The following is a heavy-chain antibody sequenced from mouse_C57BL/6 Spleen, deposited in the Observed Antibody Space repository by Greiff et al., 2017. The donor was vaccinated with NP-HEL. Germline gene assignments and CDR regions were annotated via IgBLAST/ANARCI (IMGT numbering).Heavy chain of an antibody. CDR3: ARGTFDY. CDR1: GFTFSDCG. Sequence: VESGGGLVKPGGSLKLSCAASGFTFSDCGMHWVRQAPEKGLEWVAYISSGSSTIYYADQVKGRFTISRDNAKTTLFLQMTSLRSEDTAMYYCARGTFDYWGQGTTLTVSS. J-gene: IGHJ2*01. CDR2: ISSGSSTI. V-gene: IGHV5-17*01. D-gene: IGHD2-14*01.